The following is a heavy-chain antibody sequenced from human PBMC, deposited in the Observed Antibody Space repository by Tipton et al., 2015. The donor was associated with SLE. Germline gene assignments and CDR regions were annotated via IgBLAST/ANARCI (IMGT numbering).Heavy chain of an antibody. J-gene: IGHJ4*02. D-gene: IGHD4-17*01. CDR2: IYYSGST. CDR1: GGSISSYY. V-gene: IGHV4-59*01. CDR3: ARASGYGYYFDY. Sequence: TLSLTCTVSGGSISSYYWSWIRQPPGKGLEWIGYIYYSGSTNYNPSLKSRVTISVDTSKNQFSLKLSSVTAADTAVYYCARASGYGYYFDYWGQGTLVTVSS.